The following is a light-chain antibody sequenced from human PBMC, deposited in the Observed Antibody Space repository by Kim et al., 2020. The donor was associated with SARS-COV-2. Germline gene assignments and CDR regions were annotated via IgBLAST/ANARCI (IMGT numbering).Light chain of an antibody. Sequence: QSALTQPPSASGSPGQSVTISCTGTSSDVGGYNFVSWHQQHPGNAPKLIIYDVNKRPSGVPNRFSGSKSGNTASLTVSGLQAEDEADYYCSSYAGTNNFDVFGTGTKVTVL. V-gene: IGLV2-8*01. CDR1: SSDVGGYNF. J-gene: IGLJ1*01. CDR3: SSYAGTNNFDV. CDR2: DVN.